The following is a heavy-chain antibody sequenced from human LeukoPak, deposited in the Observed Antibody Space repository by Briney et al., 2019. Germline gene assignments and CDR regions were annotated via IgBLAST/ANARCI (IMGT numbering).Heavy chain of an antibody. CDR3: ARDGLTGTTGDWFDP. Sequence: ASVKVSCKASGYSLTNYAIHWVRQAPGQRLEWMGWFNSDTGNTDYSQKFQGRVTMTTDTSTSTAYMELRSLRSDDTAVYYCARDGLTGTTGDWFDPWGQGTLVTVSS. CDR2: FNSDTGNT. D-gene: IGHD1-7*01. V-gene: IGHV1-3*01. J-gene: IGHJ5*02. CDR1: GYSLTNYA.